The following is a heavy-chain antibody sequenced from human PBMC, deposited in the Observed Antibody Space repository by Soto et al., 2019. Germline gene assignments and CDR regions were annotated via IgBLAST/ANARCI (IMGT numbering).Heavy chain of an antibody. J-gene: IGHJ3*02. D-gene: IGHD6-13*01. CDR3: AREGGIAALFDI. V-gene: IGHV3-33*01. Sequence: GGALRLSFGRSGFTLRRLGLPRGPPAPGKGLEWVAVIWYDGSNKYYADSVKGRFTISRDNSKNTLYLQMNSLRAEDTAVYYCAREGGIAALFDIWGQGTMVTVSS. CDR1: GFTLRRLG. CDR2: IWYDGSNK.